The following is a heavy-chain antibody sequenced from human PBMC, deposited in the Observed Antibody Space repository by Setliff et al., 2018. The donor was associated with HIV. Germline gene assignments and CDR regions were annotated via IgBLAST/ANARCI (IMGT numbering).Heavy chain of an antibody. J-gene: IGHJ6*03. CDR2: IALGSTTI. CDR1: GFIFSNSI. D-gene: IGHD2-8*01. Sequence: PGGSLRLSCAGSGFIFSNSILTWVRQAPGKGLEWVSYIALGSTTIYYGDSVRGRFTISRDDAKNSLYLQMNSLRAEDTAVYYCARDNGDYYYYYMDVWGKGTTVTVSS. CDR3: ARDNGDYYYYYMDV. V-gene: IGHV3-48*01.